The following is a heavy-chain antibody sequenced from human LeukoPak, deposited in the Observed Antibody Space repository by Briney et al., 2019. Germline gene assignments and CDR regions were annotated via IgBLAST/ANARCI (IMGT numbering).Heavy chain of an antibody. CDR3: AKDTDIVVVVAASDY. Sequence: GGSLRLSCAASGFTFDDYAMHWVRQAPGKGLEWVSGISWNSGSIGYADSVKGRFTISRDNSKNTLYLQMNSLRAEDTAVYYCAKDTDIVVVVAASDYWGQGTLVTVSS. V-gene: IGHV3-9*01. J-gene: IGHJ4*02. CDR2: ISWNSGSI. CDR1: GFTFDDYA. D-gene: IGHD2-15*01.